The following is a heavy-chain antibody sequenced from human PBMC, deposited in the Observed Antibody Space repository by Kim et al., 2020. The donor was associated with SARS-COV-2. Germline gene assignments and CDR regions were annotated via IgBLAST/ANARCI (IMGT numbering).Heavy chain of an antibody. J-gene: IGHJ4*02. V-gene: IGHV1-2*01. CDR3: ARGPLWFGEWSFDV. D-gene: IGHD3-10*01. Sequence: ATKLQGRVTSTRDTSISTAYMELSRLRSDDTAVYYCARGPLWFGEWSFDVWGQGTLVTVSS.